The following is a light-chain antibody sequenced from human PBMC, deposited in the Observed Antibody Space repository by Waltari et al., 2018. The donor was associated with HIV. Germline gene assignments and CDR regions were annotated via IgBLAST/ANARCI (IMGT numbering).Light chain of an antibody. CDR2: WAS. Sequence: DIVMTQSPDSLTVSLGERATINCESSQTTLYSANNKSYVAWYQEKPGQPPKLLIYWASARESGVPDRFSGSGSGTHFTLSISSLQAEDVGIYYYHQYYSSPHTFGQGTNLEI. CDR1: QTTLYSANNKSY. J-gene: IGKJ2*01. V-gene: IGKV4-1*01. CDR3: HQYYSSPHT.